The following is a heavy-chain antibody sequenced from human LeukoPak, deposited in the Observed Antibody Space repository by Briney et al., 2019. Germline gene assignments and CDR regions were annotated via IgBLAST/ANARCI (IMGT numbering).Heavy chain of an antibody. J-gene: IGHJ5*02. CDR2: INSEGSTT. Sequence: GGSLRLSCAASGFTLSSYWMHWVRQAPGKGLVWVSRINSEGSTTNYADSVKGRFTISRDNAKNTLYLQMDSLRAEDTAVYYCARGPGYSSSWYGTDLWGQGALVTVSS. V-gene: IGHV3-74*01. CDR1: GFTLSSYW. CDR3: ARGPGYSSSWYGTDL. D-gene: IGHD6-13*01.